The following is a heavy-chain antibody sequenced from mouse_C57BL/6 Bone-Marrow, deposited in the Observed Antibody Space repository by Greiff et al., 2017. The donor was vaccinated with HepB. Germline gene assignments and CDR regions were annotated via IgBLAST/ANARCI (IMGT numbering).Heavy chain of an antibody. CDR3: ARWGWGDFDY. D-gene: IGHD3-3*01. Sequence: VKLQQPGAELVMPGASVKLSCKASGYTFTSYWMHWVKQRPGQGLEWIGEIDPSDSYTNYNQKFKGKSTLTVDKSSSTAYMQLSSLTSEDSAVYYCARWGWGDFDYWGQGTTLTVSS. CDR1: GYTFTSYW. J-gene: IGHJ2*01. CDR2: IDPSDSYT. V-gene: IGHV1-69*01.